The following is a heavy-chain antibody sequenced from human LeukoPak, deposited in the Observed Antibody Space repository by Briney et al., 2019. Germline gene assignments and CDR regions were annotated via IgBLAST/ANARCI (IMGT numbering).Heavy chain of an antibody. J-gene: IGHJ4*02. D-gene: IGHD3-3*01. Sequence: GASLKVSCKASGYTFTSNGISWVRQAPGQGLGWMGWISTDTGKSNSAQKFQGRVTMTRDTSTSTVYMEMRSLRSDDTAVYYCARDKEWSLDYWGQGTLVTVPS. CDR3: ARDKEWSLDY. CDR2: ISTDTGKS. V-gene: IGHV1-18*01. CDR1: GYTFTSNG.